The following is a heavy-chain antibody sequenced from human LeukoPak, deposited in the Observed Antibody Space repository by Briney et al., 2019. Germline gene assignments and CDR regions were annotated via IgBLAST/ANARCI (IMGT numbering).Heavy chain of an antibody. CDR2: ISGSGGST. CDR3: ARGPPNWLWFGEWVSPGPTSYGMDV. D-gene: IGHD3-10*01. V-gene: IGHV3-23*01. Sequence: GGSLRLSCAASGFTFSSQTMSWVRQAPGKGLEWVSAISGSGGSTYYADSVKGRFTISRDNSKNTLYLQMNSLRAEDTAVYYCARGPPNWLWFGEWVSPGPTSYGMDVWGQGTTVTVSS. J-gene: IGHJ6*02. CDR1: GFTFSSQT.